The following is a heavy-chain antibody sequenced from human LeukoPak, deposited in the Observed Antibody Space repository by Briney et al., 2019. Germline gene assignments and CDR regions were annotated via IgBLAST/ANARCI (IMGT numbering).Heavy chain of an antibody. CDR1: GFTFSSYG. D-gene: IGHD3-10*01. CDR3: AKSSGSCFDY. J-gene: IGHJ4*02. V-gene: IGHV3-33*06. Sequence: GGSLRLSCAESGFTFSSYGMHWVRQAPGKGLEWVAVIWYDGSNKYYADSVKGRFTISRENSKNTLYLKMNSLRAEDTAVYYFAKSSGSCFDYWGQGTLVTVS. CDR2: IWYDGSNK.